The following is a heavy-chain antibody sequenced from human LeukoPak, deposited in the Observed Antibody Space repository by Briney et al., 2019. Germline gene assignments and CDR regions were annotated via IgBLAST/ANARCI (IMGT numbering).Heavy chain of an antibody. J-gene: IGHJ4*02. V-gene: IGHV3-30-3*01. CDR1: GLTFSHYT. Sequence: GGSLRLSCAASGLTFSHYTMHWVRQTPGKGLEWVALISDDGGAKYNADSVKGRFTISRDNSRNSVFLQMNSLTSEDTAVYYCAKADCSSTGCLTLDFWGQGTLVTVSS. CDR3: AKADCSSTGCLTLDF. D-gene: IGHD2-2*01. CDR2: ISDDGGAK.